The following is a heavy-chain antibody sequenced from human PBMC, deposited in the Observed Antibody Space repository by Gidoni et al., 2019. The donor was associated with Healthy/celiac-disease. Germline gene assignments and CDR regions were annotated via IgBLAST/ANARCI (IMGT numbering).Heavy chain of an antibody. CDR3: ARGYTTIGLGAFDY. D-gene: IGHD3-22*01. J-gene: IGHJ4*02. V-gene: IGHV3-64*01. Sequence: YYANSVKGRFTISRDNSKNTLYLQMGSLRAEDMAVYYCARGYTTIGLGAFDYWGQGTLVTVSS.